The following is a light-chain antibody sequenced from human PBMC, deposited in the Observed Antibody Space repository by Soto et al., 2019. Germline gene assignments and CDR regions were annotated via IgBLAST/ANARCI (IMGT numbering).Light chain of an antibody. V-gene: IGLV1-40*01. CDR1: SSNTGAGYD. J-gene: IGLJ2*01. Sequence: QSVLTQPPSVSGAPGQRVTISCTGSSSNTGAGYDVHWYQQLPGTAPKLLIYGNDNRPSGVPDRFSGSKSGTSASLAITGLQAEDEADYYCQSYDSSLSVVFGGGTKVTVL. CDR3: QSYDSSLSVV. CDR2: GND.